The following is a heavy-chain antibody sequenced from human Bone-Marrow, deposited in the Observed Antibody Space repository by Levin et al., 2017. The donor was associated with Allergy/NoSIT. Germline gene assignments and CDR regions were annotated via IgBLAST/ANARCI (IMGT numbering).Heavy chain of an antibody. CDR1: GFTFSNYA. J-gene: IGHJ5*02. V-gene: IGHV3-74*01. D-gene: IGHD3-22*01. CDR3: ARDGLYYYDSSGHYYGTNWFDP. Sequence: GESLKISCAASGFTFSNYAMHWVRQAPGKGLVWVSRINSDGSSARYADSVKGRFIVSRDNAKNTLYLQVNSLRADDTAVYYCARDGLYYYDSSGHYYGTNWFDPWGQGTLVTVSS. CDR2: INSDGSSA.